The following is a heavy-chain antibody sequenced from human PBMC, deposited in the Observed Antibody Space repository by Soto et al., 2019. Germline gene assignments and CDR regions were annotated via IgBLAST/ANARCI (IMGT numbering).Heavy chain of an antibody. CDR3: ARVGTGADWYQWFGP. J-gene: IGHJ5*02. CDR1: GYTFTSYD. CDR2: MNPNRGNT. Sequence: QVQLVQSGAEVKKPGASVKVSCKASGYTFTSYDINWVRQATGQGLEWMGWMNPNRGNTGYAQNYQGRVTMTRDTSISRGYIALSSLRSENTAVYYCARVGTGADWYQWFGPWGQGALVTVSS. V-gene: IGHV1-8*01. D-gene: IGHD6-13*01.